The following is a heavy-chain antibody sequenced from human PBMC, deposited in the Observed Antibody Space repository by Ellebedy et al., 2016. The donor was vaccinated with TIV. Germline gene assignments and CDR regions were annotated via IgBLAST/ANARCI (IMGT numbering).Heavy chain of an antibody. CDR3: ARRNVERLTVEDYYYYMDV. V-gene: IGHV4-59*08. J-gene: IGHJ6*03. CDR2: IYYSGST. D-gene: IGHD6-25*01. CDR1: GGSISSYY. Sequence: GSLRLSCTVSGGSISSYYWSWIRQPPGKGLEWIGYIYYSGSTNYNPSLKRRVTIAVDTSKNQFSLRLSSVTAADTAVSYCARRNVERLTVEDYYYYMDVWGKGTTVTVSS.